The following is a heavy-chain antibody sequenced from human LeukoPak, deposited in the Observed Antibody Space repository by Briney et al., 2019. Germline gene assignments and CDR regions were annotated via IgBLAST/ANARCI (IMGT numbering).Heavy chain of an antibody. V-gene: IGHV4-59*01. CDR1: GGSISSYY. D-gene: IGHD3-22*01. CDR2: IYYSGST. Sequence: PSETLSLTCTVSGGSISSYYWSWIRQPPGKGLEWIGYIYYSGSTNYNPSLKSRVTISVDTSKNQFSLKLSSVTAADTAVYYCARYYDSSGYPSAFDYWGQGTLVTVSS. CDR3: ARYYDSSGYPSAFDY. J-gene: IGHJ4*02.